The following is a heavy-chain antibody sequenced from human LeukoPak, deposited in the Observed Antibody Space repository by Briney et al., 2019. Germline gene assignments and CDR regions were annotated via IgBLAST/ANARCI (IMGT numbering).Heavy chain of an antibody. Sequence: SETLSLTCTVSGGSISSYYWSWIRQPPGKGLEWIGYIYYSGSTNYNPSLKSRVTISVDTSKNQFSLKLSSVTAADTAVYYCAREDEDHDAFDIWGQGTMVTVSS. J-gene: IGHJ3*02. CDR2: IYYSGST. CDR1: GGSISSYY. V-gene: IGHV4-59*12. CDR3: AREDEDHDAFDI.